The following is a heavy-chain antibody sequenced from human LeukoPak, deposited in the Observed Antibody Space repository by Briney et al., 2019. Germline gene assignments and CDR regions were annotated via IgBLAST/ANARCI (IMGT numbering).Heavy chain of an antibody. D-gene: IGHD3/OR15-3a*01. CDR3: ARGGTGYYGEIYYYYYYGMDV. J-gene: IGHJ6*02. Sequence: ASVKVSCKASGGTFSSYANSWVRQAPGQGLEWMGGIIPIFGTANYAQKFQGRVTITADESTSTAYMELSSLRSEDTAVYYCARGGTGYYGEIYYYYYYGMDVWGQGTTVTVSS. CDR2: IIPIFGTA. V-gene: IGHV1-69*13. CDR1: GGTFSSYA.